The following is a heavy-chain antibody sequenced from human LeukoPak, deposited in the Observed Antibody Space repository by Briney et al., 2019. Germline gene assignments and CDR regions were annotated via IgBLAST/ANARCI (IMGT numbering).Heavy chain of an antibody. J-gene: IGHJ4*02. CDR2: IYGAGAGIT. V-gene: IGHV3-53*05. Sequence: GGSLRLSCAASGFTVSSNYMSWVRQAPGKGLEWVSVIYGAGAGITYYIDSVKGRFTISRDNSKNTLYLEMNSLIPEDTALYYCAKPQEADLWVPDYWGQGTLVTVSS. CDR1: GFTVSSNY. CDR3: AKPQEADLWVPDY. D-gene: IGHD3-3*01.